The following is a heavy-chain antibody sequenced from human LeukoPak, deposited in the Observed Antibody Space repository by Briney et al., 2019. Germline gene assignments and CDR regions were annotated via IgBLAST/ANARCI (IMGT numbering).Heavy chain of an antibody. D-gene: IGHD1-14*01. Sequence: PGGSLRLSCAASGFTFSDYYMSWVRQAPGKGLEWVSYISSSSSYTNYADSVKGRFTISRDNAKNSLYLQMNSLRAEDTAVYYWARVPVYDSNWFDPWGQGTLVTVSS. CDR2: ISSSSSYT. V-gene: IGHV3-11*05. CDR3: ARVPVYDSNWFDP. J-gene: IGHJ5*02. CDR1: GFTFSDYY.